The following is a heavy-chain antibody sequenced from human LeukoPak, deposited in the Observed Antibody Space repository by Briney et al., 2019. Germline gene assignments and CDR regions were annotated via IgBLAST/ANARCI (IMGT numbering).Heavy chain of an antibody. J-gene: IGHJ3*02. CDR1: GYSFTSYW. CDR2: IYPGDSDT. D-gene: IGHD3-22*01. CDR3: ARRPGHYDSSGSDAFDI. V-gene: IGHV5-51*01. Sequence: GESLKISCKGSGYSFTSYWIGWVRQMPGKGLEWMGIIYPGDSDTRYSPSFQGQVTISADKSISTAYLQWSSLKASDTAMYYCARRPGHYDSSGSDAFDIWGQGTMVTVSS.